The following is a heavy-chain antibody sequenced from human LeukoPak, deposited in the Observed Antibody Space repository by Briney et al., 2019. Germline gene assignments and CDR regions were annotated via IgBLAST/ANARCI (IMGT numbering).Heavy chain of an antibody. CDR1: GYTFSSYG. CDR2: ISYDGSNK. CDR3: AKDFRDYYDSSGFAP. J-gene: IGHJ5*02. V-gene: IGHV3-30*18. D-gene: IGHD3-22*01. Sequence: GGSLRLSCAASGYTFSSYGMHWVRQAPGKGLEWVAVISYDGSNKYYADSVKGRFTISRDNSKNMLYLQMNSLRAEDTAVYYCAKDFRDYYDSSGFAPWGQGTLVTVSS.